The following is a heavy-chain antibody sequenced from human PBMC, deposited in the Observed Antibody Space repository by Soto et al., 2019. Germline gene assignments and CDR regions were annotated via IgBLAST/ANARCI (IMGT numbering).Heavy chain of an antibody. D-gene: IGHD4-17*01. Sequence: SVKVSCKASGGTFSSYTISWVRQAPGQGLEWMGRIIPILGIANYAQKFQGRVTITADKSTSTAYMELSSLRSEDTAVYYCARDASYGDYATLVSDYWGQGTLVTVFS. CDR1: GGTFSSYT. CDR3: ARDASYGDYATLVSDY. V-gene: IGHV1-69*04. CDR2: IIPILGIA. J-gene: IGHJ4*02.